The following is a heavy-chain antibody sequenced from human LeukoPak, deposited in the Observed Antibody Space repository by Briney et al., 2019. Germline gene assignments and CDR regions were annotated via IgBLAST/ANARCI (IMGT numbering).Heavy chain of an antibody. V-gene: IGHV4-39*01. Sequence: KTSETLSLTCSVSGDSVSRSDSYWDWIRQPPGKGLEWIGTIYYSGRTYYSPSLKSRVTMSVDPPNNQFSLNLRSVTAADTALYYCARRRYYDGSGYLEWGQGTLLSVSS. CDR2: IYYSGRT. CDR1: GDSVSRSDSY. CDR3: ARRRYYDGSGYLE. D-gene: IGHD3-22*01. J-gene: IGHJ1*01.